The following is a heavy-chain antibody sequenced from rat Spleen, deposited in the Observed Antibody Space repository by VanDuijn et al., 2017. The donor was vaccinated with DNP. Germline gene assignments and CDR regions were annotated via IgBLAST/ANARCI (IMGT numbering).Heavy chain of an antibody. CDR1: GFTFSDYA. CDR2: ISDDGLTT. Sequence: EVQLVESGGGLVQPGRFLKLSCAASGFTFSDYAMAWVRQAPTKGLEWVATISDDGLTTYYRDSVKGRFTISRDNAKNTLYLQMDSLRSEDTATYYCASRPPPTRGPFDYWGQGVMVTVSS. D-gene: IGHD1-4*01. CDR3: ASRPPPTRGPFDY. V-gene: IGHV5-29*01. J-gene: IGHJ2*01.